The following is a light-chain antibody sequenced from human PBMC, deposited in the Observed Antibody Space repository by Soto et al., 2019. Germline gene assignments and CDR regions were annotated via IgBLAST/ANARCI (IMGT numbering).Light chain of an antibody. V-gene: IGKV1-27*01. CDR3: KKASCVPL. CDR2: AAS. CDR1: QGIRNF. J-gene: IGKJ3*01. Sequence: DIQMTHSQTALSASVGLRVTITCLASQGIRNFVAWYQQKPGKDPKLLIYAASTLQSGFPSRFSGSGSGTDFTLTVTSLRPEDVTTYSCKKASCVPLFGPETKVEIK.